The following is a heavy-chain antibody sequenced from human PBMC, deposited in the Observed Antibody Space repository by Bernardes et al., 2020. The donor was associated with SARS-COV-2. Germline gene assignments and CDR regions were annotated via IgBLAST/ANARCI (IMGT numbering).Heavy chain of an antibody. J-gene: IGHJ5*02. CDR2: MYHTGST. CDR3: ARVFLRGVNPWFDT. CDR1: GDSIPNYY. D-gene: IGHD3-10*01. Sequence: SETLSLTCTVSGDSIPNYYWSWIRQAPGKGLEWIAYMYHTGSTHYNPSLKSRLTTSVETSKNQFSLKLSSVTAADTAVYYCARVFLRGVNPWFDTWGQGTLVTVSS. V-gene: IGHV4-59*01.